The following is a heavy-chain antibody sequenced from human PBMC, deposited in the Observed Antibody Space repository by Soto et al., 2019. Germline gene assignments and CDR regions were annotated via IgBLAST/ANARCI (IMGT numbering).Heavy chain of an antibody. J-gene: IGHJ6*02. D-gene: IGHD6-25*01. Sequence: PSETLSLTCTVSGGSISSSDYYWGWIRQHPGKGLEWIGYIYYSGSTYYNPSLKSRVTISVDTSKNQVSLKLSSVTAADTAMYFCARQVSSAWPPYYYDMDVWGQGTTVTVSS. V-gene: IGHV4-30-4*08. CDR1: GGSISSSDYY. CDR2: IYYSGST. CDR3: ARQVSSAWPPYYYDMDV.